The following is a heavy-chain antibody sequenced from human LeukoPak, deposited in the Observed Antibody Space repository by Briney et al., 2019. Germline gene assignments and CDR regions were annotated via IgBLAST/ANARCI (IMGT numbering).Heavy chain of an antibody. Sequence: GSLRLSCAASGFTFSDHYIDWVRQAPGKGLEWLARAGNKAKSYTTEYAASVKGRFTISRDDSKNSVDLQMNSLKIEDTAVYYCARVEAVSGSFYFDSWGQGTQVTVSS. V-gene: IGHV3-72*01. J-gene: IGHJ4*02. CDR3: ARVEAVSGSFYFDS. CDR2: AGNKAKSYTT. CDR1: GFTFSDHY. D-gene: IGHD5-12*01.